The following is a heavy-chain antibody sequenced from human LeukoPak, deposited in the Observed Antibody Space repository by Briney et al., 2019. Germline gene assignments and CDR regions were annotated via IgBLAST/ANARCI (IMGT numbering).Heavy chain of an antibody. V-gene: IGHV3-30*02. CDR3: AKDHGDYYSYYYGLDV. Sequence: GGSLRLSCAASGFTFSSYGLHWVRQAPGKGLEWMTFIRYDGSYKCYADSVKGRFTISRDNSKNTLYLQMNSLRAEDTGVYFCAKDHGDYYSYYYGLDVWGQGTTVTVSS. J-gene: IGHJ6*02. CDR1: GFTFSSYG. CDR2: IRYDGSYK. D-gene: IGHD2-21*02.